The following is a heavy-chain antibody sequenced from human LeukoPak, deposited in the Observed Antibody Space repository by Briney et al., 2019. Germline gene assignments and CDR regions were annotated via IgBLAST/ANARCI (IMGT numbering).Heavy chain of an antibody. Sequence: GGSLRLSRAASGFTFSSYEMNWVRQAPGKGLEWVSYISSSGSTIYYADSVKGRFTISRDNAKNSLYLQMNSLRAEDTAVYYCARTRPYCSSTSCYIHWGQGTLVTVSS. CDR3: ARTRPYCSSTSCYIH. D-gene: IGHD2-2*02. J-gene: IGHJ4*02. CDR2: ISSSGSTI. V-gene: IGHV3-48*03. CDR1: GFTFSSYE.